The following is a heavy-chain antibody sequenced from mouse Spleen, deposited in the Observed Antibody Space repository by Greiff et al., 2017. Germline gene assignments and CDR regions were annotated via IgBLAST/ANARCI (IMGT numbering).Heavy chain of an antibody. D-gene: IGHD2-10*01. CDR2: ISSGGSA. Sequence: EVKVVESGGGLVKPGGSLKLSCAASGFTFSSYAMSWVRQTPEKRLEWVASISSGGSAYYPDSVKGRFTISRDNARNILYLQMSSLRSEDTAMYYCAREAYYGNYFDYWGQGTTLTVSS. J-gene: IGHJ2*01. CDR3: AREAYYGNYFDY. V-gene: IGHV5-6-5*01. CDR1: GFTFSSYA.